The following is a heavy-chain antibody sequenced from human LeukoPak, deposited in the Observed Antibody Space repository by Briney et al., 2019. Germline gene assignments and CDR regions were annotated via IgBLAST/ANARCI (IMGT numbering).Heavy chain of an antibody. J-gene: IGHJ4*02. Sequence: GGSLRLSCAASGFTFSSYGMHWVRQAPGKGLEWVAFIRYDGSNKYYADSVKGRFTISRDNSKNTLYLQMNSLRAEDTAVYYCAKLVGDYVWWSYRSEYYFDYWGQGTLVTVSS. V-gene: IGHV3-30*02. CDR1: GFTFSSYG. CDR3: AKLVGDYVWWSYRSEYYFDY. D-gene: IGHD3-16*02. CDR2: IRYDGSNK.